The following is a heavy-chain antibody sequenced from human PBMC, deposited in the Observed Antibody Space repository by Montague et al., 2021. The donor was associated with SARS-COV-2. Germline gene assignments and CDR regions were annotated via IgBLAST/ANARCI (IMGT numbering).Heavy chain of an antibody. CDR3: ARGTYSGVESDGYYYYYGMGV. J-gene: IGHJ6*02. V-gene: IGHV4-59*01. CDR2: FYYSGST. D-gene: IGHD1-26*01. CDR1: GGSISSYY. Sequence: SETLSLTCTVSGGSISSYYWSWIRQPPGKGLEWIGYFYYSGSTNYNPSFKSRLSISGDTSKNQFSLEVTSVTAADTAVYYCARGTYSGVESDGYYYYYGMGVRGQGTRGTGS.